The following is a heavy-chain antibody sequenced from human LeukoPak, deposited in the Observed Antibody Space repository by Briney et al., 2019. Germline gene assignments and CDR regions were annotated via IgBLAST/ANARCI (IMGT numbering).Heavy chain of an antibody. V-gene: IGHV3-23*01. Sequence: GGSLRLSCAASGFTFSSYATSWVRQAPGKGLEWVSAISGSGGSTYYADSVKGRFTISRDNSKNTLYLQMNSLRAEDTAVYYCAKSLDIVVVPAAYKGDAFDIWGQGTMVTVSS. D-gene: IGHD2-2*03. J-gene: IGHJ3*02. CDR1: GFTFSSYA. CDR3: AKSLDIVVVPAAYKGDAFDI. CDR2: ISGSGGST.